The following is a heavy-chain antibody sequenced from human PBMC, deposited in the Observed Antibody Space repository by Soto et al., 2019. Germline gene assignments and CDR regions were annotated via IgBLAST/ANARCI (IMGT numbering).Heavy chain of an antibody. V-gene: IGHV6-1*01. J-gene: IGHJ5*02. CDR3: ARDSYVFKWLAGLNNMIGWFDP. D-gene: IGHD6-19*01. Sequence: SQTLSLTCAMSGGSVSSNIAAWNCIRQSPARGLESLGRTYYRSKWYNDYAVSVKSRITINPDTSKNQFSLQLNSVTPDDTAVYYCARDSYVFKWLAGLNNMIGWFDPWGQGTLVTVSS. CDR1: GGSVSSNIAA. CDR2: TYYRSKWYN.